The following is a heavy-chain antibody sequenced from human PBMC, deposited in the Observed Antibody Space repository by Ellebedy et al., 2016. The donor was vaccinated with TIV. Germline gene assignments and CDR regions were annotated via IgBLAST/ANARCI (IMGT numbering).Heavy chain of an antibody. CDR2: ISTYNGHA. Sequence: AASVKVSCKASGYHFTNNAISWVRQAPGQGPEWMGWISTYNGHAKYAQKFQGRVTMTTDTSTTTAYLELRNLTSDDTAVYFCARDKGVTIIVLLDYWGQGSLVTVSS. CDR1: GYHFTNNA. J-gene: IGHJ4*02. CDR3: ARDKGVTIIVLLDY. D-gene: IGHD3-22*01. V-gene: IGHV1-18*01.